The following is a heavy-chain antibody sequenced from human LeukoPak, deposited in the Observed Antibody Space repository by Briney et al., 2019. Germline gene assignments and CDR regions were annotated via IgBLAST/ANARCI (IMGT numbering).Heavy chain of an antibody. D-gene: IGHD2-15*01. V-gene: IGHV1-18*01. CDR1: VYTFTNYG. Sequence: ASVKVSCKASVYTFTNYGISWVRQAPGQGLEWMGWISAYNGNTNYAQKLQGRVTMTTDTSTSTAYMEPRSLRSDDTAVYYCARVRCSGGSCYANFDYWGQGTLVTVSS. CDR3: ARVRCSGGSCYANFDY. J-gene: IGHJ4*02. CDR2: ISAYNGNT.